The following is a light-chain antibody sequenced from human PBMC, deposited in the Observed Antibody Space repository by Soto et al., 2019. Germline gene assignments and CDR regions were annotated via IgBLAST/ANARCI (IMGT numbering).Light chain of an antibody. Sequence: QSALTQPASVSGSPGQSITISCTGTSSDIGTYNYVSWYQQYPGKAPKLMIYEVSNRPSGVSNRFSGSKSDNTASLTISGLQAEDEADYYCSSYTTSSPDVFGTGTKVTVL. J-gene: IGLJ1*01. CDR1: SSDIGTYNY. CDR3: SSYTTSSPDV. CDR2: EVS. V-gene: IGLV2-14*01.